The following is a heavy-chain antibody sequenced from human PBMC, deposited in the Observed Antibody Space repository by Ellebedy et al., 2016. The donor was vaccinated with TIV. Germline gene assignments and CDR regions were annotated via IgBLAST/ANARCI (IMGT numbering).Heavy chain of an antibody. CDR2: IYTSGST. V-gene: IGHV4-39*07. D-gene: IGHD1-26*01. J-gene: IGHJ5*02. CDR3: ARDFRYSGADGFNP. Sequence: SETLSLXCTVSGGSISSSSYYWGWIRQPPGKGLEWIGRIYTSGSTNYNPSLKSRVTMSVDTSKNQFSLKLSSVTAADTAVDYCARDFRYSGADGFNPWGQGTLVTVSS. CDR1: GGSISSSSYY.